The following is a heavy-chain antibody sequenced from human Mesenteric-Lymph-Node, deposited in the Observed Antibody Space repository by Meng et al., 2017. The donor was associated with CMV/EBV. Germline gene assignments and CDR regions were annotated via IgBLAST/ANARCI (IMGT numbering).Heavy chain of an antibody. V-gene: IGHV1-69*01. Sequence: KSSGDSFTKYAITWVRQAPGQGLEWMGGIIPVFGTPNYAQKFQGRVTVIADDSTSTAYMELSGLTSDDTAVYYCARRNYDILTGAFDYWGQGTLVTVSS. J-gene: IGHJ4*02. CDR1: GDSFTKYA. CDR3: ARRNYDILTGAFDY. D-gene: IGHD3-9*01. CDR2: IIPVFGTP.